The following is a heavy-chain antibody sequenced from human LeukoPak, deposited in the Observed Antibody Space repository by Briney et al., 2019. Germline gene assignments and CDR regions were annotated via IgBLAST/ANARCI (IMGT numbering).Heavy chain of an antibody. V-gene: IGHV3-23*01. CDR2: ISGSGGST. D-gene: IGHD3-22*01. J-gene: IGHJ4*02. Sequence: PGGSLRLSCAASGFTFSSYSMNWVRQAPGKGLEWVSAISGSGGSTYYADSVKGRFTVSRDSSKSTLYLQMNSLRAEDTAVYYCAKGRNYYDTSGYYSEFDYWGPGTLVTVSS. CDR1: GFTFSSYS. CDR3: AKGRNYYDTSGYYSEFDY.